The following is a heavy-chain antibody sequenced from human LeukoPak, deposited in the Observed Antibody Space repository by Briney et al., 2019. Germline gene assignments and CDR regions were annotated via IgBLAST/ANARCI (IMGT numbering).Heavy chain of an antibody. V-gene: IGHV4-39*07. CDR1: GGSISSSSYY. Sequence: SETLSLTCTVSGGSISSSSYYWGWIRQPPGKELEWIGSIYYSGSTYYNPSLKSRVTISVDTSKNQFSLKLSSVTAADTAVYYCARDGYFRGSAFDIWGQGTMVTVSS. CDR3: ARDGYFRGSAFDI. CDR2: IYYSGST. J-gene: IGHJ3*02. D-gene: IGHD2-21*01.